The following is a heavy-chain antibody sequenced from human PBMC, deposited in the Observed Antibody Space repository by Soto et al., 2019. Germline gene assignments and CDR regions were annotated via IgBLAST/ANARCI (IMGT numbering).Heavy chain of an antibody. CDR3: ARERITMVRGVIIFGNDFDY. J-gene: IGHJ4*02. D-gene: IGHD3-10*01. V-gene: IGHV1-3*01. CDR1: VYTFTSYA. Sequence: GXSVKVSCKASVYTFTSYAMHWVRQAPGQGLEWMGWINAGNGNTKYSQKFQGRVTITRDTSASTAYMELSSLRSEDTAVYYCARERITMVRGVIIFGNDFDYWGQGTLVTVSS. CDR2: INAGNGNT.